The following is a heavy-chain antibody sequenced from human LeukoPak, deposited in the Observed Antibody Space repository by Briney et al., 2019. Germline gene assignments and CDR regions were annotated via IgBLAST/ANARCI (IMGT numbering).Heavy chain of an antibody. D-gene: IGHD3-22*01. CDR3: ARAGYYYDSRHRDAFDI. J-gene: IGHJ3*02. CDR1: GFTFDDYG. CDR2: ISYDGSNK. V-gene: IGHV3-30*03. Sequence: PGGSLRLSCAASGFTFDDYGMSWVRQAPGKGLEWVAVISYDGSNKYYADSVKGRFTISRDNSKNTLYLQMNSLRAEDTAVYYCARAGYYYDSRHRDAFDIWGQGTMVTVSS.